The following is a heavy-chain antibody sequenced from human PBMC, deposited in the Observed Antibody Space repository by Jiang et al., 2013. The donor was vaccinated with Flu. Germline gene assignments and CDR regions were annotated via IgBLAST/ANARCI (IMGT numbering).Heavy chain of an antibody. CDR1: GGSIRSYY. Sequence: LLKPSETLSLTCTVSGGSIRSYYLSWIRQFPGKGLEWIGYIYNRVTTNYNPSLQRRVTMSVDTSKNQVSLKLTSVSAADTAMYYCARIQGEYDSSGYRPWSYYFDLWGRGTLVTVSS. CDR3: ARIQGEYDSSGYRPWSYYFDL. D-gene: IGHD3-22*01. CDR2: IYNRVTT. J-gene: IGHJ2*01. V-gene: IGHV4-59*01.